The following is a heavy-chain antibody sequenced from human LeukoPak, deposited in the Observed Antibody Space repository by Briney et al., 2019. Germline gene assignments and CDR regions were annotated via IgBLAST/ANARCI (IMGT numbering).Heavy chain of an antibody. V-gene: IGHV3-48*04. J-gene: IGHJ4*02. CDR1: GFTFSSYW. Sequence: GGSLRLXCAASGFTFSSYWMQWVRQAPGKGLESVSYINSSGSTRYYGDSVKGRFTISSDNAKNSLYLQMNSLRAEDKAVYYCASFGIQVWLSYWGQGTLVTVSS. CDR3: ASFGIQVWLSY. CDR2: INSSGSTR. D-gene: IGHD5-18*01.